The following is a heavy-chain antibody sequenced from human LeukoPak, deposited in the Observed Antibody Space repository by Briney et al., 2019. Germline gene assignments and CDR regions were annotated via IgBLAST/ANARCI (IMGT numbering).Heavy chain of an antibody. CDR1: GLTFTNHG. CDR3: ARETGSAVGSTDFDY. J-gene: IGHJ4*02. D-gene: IGHD4-17*01. Sequence: GTSLRLSCVTSGLTFTNHGFHWVRQAPGKGLEWVAVISYDGSNKYYADSVKGRFTISRDNSKNTLYLQMNSLRAEDTAVYYCARETGSAVGSTDFDYWGQGTLVTVSS. CDR2: ISYDGSNK. V-gene: IGHV3-30*19.